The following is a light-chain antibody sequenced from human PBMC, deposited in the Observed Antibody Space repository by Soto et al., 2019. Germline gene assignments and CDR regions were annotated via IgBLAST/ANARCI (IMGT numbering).Light chain of an antibody. V-gene: IGKV3-20*01. J-gene: IGKJ1*01. CDR3: QQYGTSPRT. Sequence: EIVLTQSPGTLSLSPGERATRSCRASQSVRNNYLAWYQQRPGQALRLLIYAASSRATGIPDRFSGSGSGTDFTLTISRLEPEDFAVYYCQQYGTSPRTFGQGTKVDIK. CDR2: AAS. CDR1: QSVRNNY.